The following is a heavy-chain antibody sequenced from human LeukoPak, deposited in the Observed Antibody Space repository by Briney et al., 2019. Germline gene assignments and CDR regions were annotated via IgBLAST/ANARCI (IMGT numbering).Heavy chain of an antibody. Sequence: PGRSPRLSCAASGFTFSRYGMHWVRQAPGKGLEWVAVISYDGNNKYYADSVKGRFTISRDNSKNTLYLQMNGLRVEDTAVYYCAKDYGDYNFDYWGHGSLVAVSS. V-gene: IGHV3-30*18. J-gene: IGHJ4*01. CDR2: ISYDGNNK. D-gene: IGHD4-17*01. CDR3: AKDYGDYNFDY. CDR1: GFTFSRYG.